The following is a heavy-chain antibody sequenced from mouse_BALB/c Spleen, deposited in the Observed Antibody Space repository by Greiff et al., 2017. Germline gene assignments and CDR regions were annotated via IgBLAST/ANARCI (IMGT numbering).Heavy chain of an antibody. Sequence: VQLQESGPELVRPGVSVKISCKGSGYTFTDYAMHWVKQSHAKSLEWIGVISTYYGNTNYNQKFKGKATMTVDKSSSTAYMELARLTSEDSAIYYCARSGYDAAWFAYWGQGTLVTVSA. CDR1: GYTFTDYA. CDR3: ARSGYDAAWFAY. D-gene: IGHD2-2*01. J-gene: IGHJ3*01. CDR2: ISTYYGNT. V-gene: IGHV1-67*01.